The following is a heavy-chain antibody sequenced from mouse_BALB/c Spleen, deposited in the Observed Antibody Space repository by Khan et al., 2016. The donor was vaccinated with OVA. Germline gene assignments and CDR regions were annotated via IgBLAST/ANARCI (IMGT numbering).Heavy chain of an antibody. CDR2: IRNKANGYTT. J-gene: IGHJ1*01. V-gene: IGHV7-3*02. CDR1: GFTFTDYY. D-gene: IGHD1-1*02. CDR3: ARETVVDIYWYFDV. Sequence: EVELVESGGGLVQPGGSLRLSCATSGFTFTDYYMSWVRQPPGKALEWLGFIRNKANGYTTEYSASVKGRFTISRDNSQSIVYLQMNTLRADDSATYYCARETVVDIYWYFDVWGAGTTVTVSS.